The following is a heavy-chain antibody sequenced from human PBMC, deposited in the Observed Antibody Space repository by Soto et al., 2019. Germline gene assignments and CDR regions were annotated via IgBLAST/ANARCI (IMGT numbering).Heavy chain of an antibody. V-gene: IGHV1-18*01. CDR2: ISAYNGNT. D-gene: IGHD6-19*01. Sequence: QVQLVQSGAEVKKPGASVKVSCKASGYTFTSYGISWVRQAPGQGLEWMGWISAYNGNTNYAQKLQGRVTMTTDTSXXTAYMELRSLRSDDTAVYYCARDLPVAAQPNYFDYWGQGTLVTVSS. CDR3: ARDLPVAAQPNYFDY. CDR1: GYTFTSYG. J-gene: IGHJ4*02.